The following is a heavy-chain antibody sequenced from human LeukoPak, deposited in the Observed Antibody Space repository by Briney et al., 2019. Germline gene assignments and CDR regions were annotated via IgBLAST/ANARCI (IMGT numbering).Heavy chain of an antibody. V-gene: IGHV3-48*04. J-gene: IGHJ6*03. CDR2: ITTGGGTI. CDR1: GFTFSSYS. Sequence: PGGSLRLSCAASGFTFSSYSMNWVRQAPGKGLEWVSYITTGGGTISYADSVKGRFTISRDNAKNSLDLQMNSLRAEDTAVYYCARLGSHGPYYYMDVWGKGTTVTISS. CDR3: ARLGSHGPYYYMDV. D-gene: IGHD3-16*01.